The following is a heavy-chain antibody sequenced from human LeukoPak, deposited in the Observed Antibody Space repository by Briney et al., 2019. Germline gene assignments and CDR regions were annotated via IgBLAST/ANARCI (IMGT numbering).Heavy chain of an antibody. V-gene: IGHV3-7*01. J-gene: IGHJ4*02. Sequence: GGSLRLSCAASGFTFSNYGMHWVRQAPGKGLEWVANIKQDGSEKYYVDSVKGRFTISRDNAKNSLYLQMNSLRAEDTAVYYCARGRSGADYWGQGTLVTVSS. D-gene: IGHD3-3*01. CDR3: ARGRSGADY. CDR2: IKQDGSEK. CDR1: GFTFSNYG.